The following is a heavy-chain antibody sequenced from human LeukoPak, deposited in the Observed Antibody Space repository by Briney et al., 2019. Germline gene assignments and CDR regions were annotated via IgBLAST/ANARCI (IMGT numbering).Heavy chain of an antibody. V-gene: IGHV3-15*01. CDR1: GFTFSYAW. J-gene: IGHJ4*02. D-gene: IGHD6-13*01. Sequence: GGSLRLSCAASGFTFSYAWMSWVRQAPGKGLEWVGRIKSKTDGGTTDYAAPVKGRFTISRDNSKNTLYLQMNSLRAEDTAVYYCAKDRVAAAGTGSGFDYWGQGTLVTVSS. CDR3: AKDRVAAAGTGSGFDY. CDR2: IKSKTDGGTT.